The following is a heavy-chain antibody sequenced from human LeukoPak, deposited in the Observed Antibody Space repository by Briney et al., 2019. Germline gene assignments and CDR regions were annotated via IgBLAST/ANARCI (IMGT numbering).Heavy chain of an antibody. V-gene: IGHV1-18*01. D-gene: IGHD5-24*01. CDR3: ARKRDGYNLDY. CDR1: GYTFTSYD. J-gene: IGHJ4*02. CDR2: ISAYNGNT. Sequence: ASVKVSCKASGYTFTSYDINWVRQATGQGLEWMGWISAYNGNTNYAQKLQGRVTMTTDTSTSTAYMELRSLRSDDTAVYYCARKRDGYNLDYWGQGTLVTVSS.